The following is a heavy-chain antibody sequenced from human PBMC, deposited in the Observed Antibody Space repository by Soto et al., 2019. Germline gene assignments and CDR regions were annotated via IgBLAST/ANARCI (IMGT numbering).Heavy chain of an antibody. CDR1: GFTFIGYW. D-gene: IGHD3-10*01. J-gene: IGHJ4*02. V-gene: IGHV3-74*01. CDR2: INSDGSTT. CDR3: ARDPGSLDY. Sequence: PGGSLRLSCAASGFTFIGYWMHWVRQAPWKGLVWVSLINSDGSTTTYADSVKGRFTISRDNAKNTLYLQMNSLRAEDTAVYYCARDPGSLDYWGQGSLVTVS.